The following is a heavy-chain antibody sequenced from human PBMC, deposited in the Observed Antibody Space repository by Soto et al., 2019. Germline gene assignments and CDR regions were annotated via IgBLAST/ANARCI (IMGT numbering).Heavy chain of an antibody. D-gene: IGHD1-1*01. J-gene: IGHJ4*02. CDR1: GGSFSGYY. V-gene: IGHV4-59*01. CDR2: IFYSGST. Sequence: ETLSLTCAVYGGSFSGYYWSWIRQPPGKGLEWIGYIFYSGSTNYNPSLKSRVTISVDTSKNQFSLKLSSVTAADTAVYYCARDSAWLQLTFDYWGQGTLVTVSS. CDR3: ARDSAWLQLTFDY.